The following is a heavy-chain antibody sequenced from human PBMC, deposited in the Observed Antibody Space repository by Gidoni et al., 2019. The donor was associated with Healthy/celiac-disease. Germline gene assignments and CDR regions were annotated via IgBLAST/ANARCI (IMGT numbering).Heavy chain of an antibody. D-gene: IGHD2-15*01. CDR1: GGSFRGYY. J-gene: IGHJ4*02. CDR3: ARSWVAATVDY. CDR2: INHSGST. V-gene: IGHV4-34*01. Sequence: QVQLQQWGAGLLKPSETLSLTCAGYGGSFRGYYWSWIRQPPGKGLEWIGKINHSGSTNYNPSLKSRVTISVDTSKNQFSLKLSSVTAADTAVYYCARSWVAATVDYWGQGTLVTVSS.